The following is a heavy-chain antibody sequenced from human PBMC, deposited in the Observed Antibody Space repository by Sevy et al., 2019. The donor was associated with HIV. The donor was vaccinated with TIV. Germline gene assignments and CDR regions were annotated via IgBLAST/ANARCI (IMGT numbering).Heavy chain of an antibody. D-gene: IGHD6-13*01. Sequence: GGSLRLSCAASGFTFSSYGMHWVRQAPGKGLEWVAVISYDGSNKYYADSVKGRFTISRDNSKNTLYLQMNSLRAEDTAVYYRAKDRGSAAAGMGMATEYFQHWGQGTLVTVSS. CDR2: ISYDGSNK. CDR3: AKDRGSAAAGMGMATEYFQH. J-gene: IGHJ1*01. V-gene: IGHV3-30*18. CDR1: GFTFSSYG.